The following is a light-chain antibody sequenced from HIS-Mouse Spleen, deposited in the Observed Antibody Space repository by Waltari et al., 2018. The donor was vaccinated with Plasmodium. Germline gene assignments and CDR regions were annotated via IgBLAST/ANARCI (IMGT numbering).Light chain of an antibody. CDR3: QQYNNWSFT. Sequence: EIVMTQSPATLTVSPGEGPTLSCRASQSVSSNLAWYQQKPGQAPRLLIYGASTGATGIPARFSGSGSGTEFTLTISSLQSEDFAVYYCQQYNNWSFTFGPGTKVDIK. CDR1: QSVSSN. J-gene: IGKJ3*01. CDR2: GAS. V-gene: IGKV3-15*01.